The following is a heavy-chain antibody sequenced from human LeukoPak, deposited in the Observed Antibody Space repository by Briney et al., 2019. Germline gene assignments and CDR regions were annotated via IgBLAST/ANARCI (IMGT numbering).Heavy chain of an antibody. CDR3: AKDTDFAPSYYDSSGYSFDY. J-gene: IGHJ4*02. Sequence: GRSLRLSCAASGFTFSSYGMHWVRQAPGKGLEWVAVISYDGSNKYYAASVKGRFTISRDNSKNTLYLQMNSLRAEDTAVYYCAKDTDFAPSYYDSSGYSFDYWGQGTLVTVSS. CDR2: ISYDGSNK. D-gene: IGHD3-22*01. CDR1: GFTFSSYG. V-gene: IGHV3-30*18.